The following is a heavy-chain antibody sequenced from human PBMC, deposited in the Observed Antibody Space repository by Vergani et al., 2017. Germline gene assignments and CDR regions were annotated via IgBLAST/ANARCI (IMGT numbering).Heavy chain of an antibody. Sequence: EVQLLESGGGLVQPGGSLRLSCAASGFTFSSHSMNWVRQAPGKGLEWISYIGASGDAKYYSDSVKGRFAISRDNAENSLYLQLSSLRPEDTAVYYCAREEVGQWLNYFDFWGQGTLVTVSS. CDR1: GFTFSSHS. J-gene: IGHJ4*02. D-gene: IGHD6-19*01. CDR3: AREEVGQWLNYFDF. V-gene: IGHV3-48*01. CDR2: IGASGDAK.